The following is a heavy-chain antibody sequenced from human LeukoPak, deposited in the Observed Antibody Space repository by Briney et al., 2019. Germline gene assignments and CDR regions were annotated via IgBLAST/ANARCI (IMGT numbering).Heavy chain of an antibody. CDR1: GGSISSYS. J-gene: IGHJ3*02. CDR2: IYTSGTT. CDR3: AGEAGGGYARAFDI. V-gene: IGHV4-4*07. D-gene: IGHD5-12*01. Sequence: SETLSLTCIVSGGSISSYSWTWIRQPAGEGPEWIGRIYTSGTTNYNPSLKSRVTMSVDTSKNQFSLKLSSVTAADTAVYYCAGEAGGGYARAFDIWGQGTMVTVSS.